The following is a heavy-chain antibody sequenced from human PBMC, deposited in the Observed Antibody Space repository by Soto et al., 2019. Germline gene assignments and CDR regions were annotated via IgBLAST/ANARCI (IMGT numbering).Heavy chain of an antibody. CDR3: PRDLRVGPEEYLDF. D-gene: IGHD3-9*01. CDR2: IYRIGTT. V-gene: IGHV4-4*07. CDR1: GVSISGHY. Sequence: QVQLQESGPGLVKPSETLSLTCTVSGVSISGHYWCWIRQPAGKGLEWIGRIYRIGTTKYNPTVKSRVTMSLDTSKNLFSRRLNSVTAADAAVYYCPRDLRVGPEEYLDFWGQGTRVTVSS. J-gene: IGHJ4*02.